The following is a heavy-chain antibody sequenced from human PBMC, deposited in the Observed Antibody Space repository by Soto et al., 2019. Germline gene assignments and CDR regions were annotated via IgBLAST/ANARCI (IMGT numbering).Heavy chain of an antibody. CDR3: ARQNFMAAAVEY. J-gene: IGHJ4*02. V-gene: IGHV4-39*01. CDR1: GGSISSSSYY. CDR2: IYYSGST. D-gene: IGHD6-13*01. Sequence: QLQLQESGPGLVKPSETLSLTCTVSGGSISSSSYYWGWIRQPPGKGLEWIGSIYYSGSTYYNPSLKSRVTISVDTSKNQFSLKLSSVTAADTAVYYCARQNFMAAAVEYWGQGTLVTVSS.